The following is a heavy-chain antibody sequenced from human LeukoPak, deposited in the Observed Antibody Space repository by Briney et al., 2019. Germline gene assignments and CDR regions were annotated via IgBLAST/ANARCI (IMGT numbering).Heavy chain of an antibody. D-gene: IGHD5-12*01. Sequence: GGSLRLSCAASGFTFSSYAMNWVRQAPGKGLEWVSAISVGGGTTYYAESVKGRFTISRDNSKNTLFLQMNSLRAEDTAVYYCAKDREGLSSGYDLEYFDYWGQGTLVTVSS. V-gene: IGHV3-23*01. CDR1: GFTFSSYA. CDR3: AKDREGLSSGYDLEYFDY. CDR2: ISVGGGTT. J-gene: IGHJ4*02.